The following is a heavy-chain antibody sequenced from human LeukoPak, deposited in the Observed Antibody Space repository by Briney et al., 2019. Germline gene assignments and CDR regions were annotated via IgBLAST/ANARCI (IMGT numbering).Heavy chain of an antibody. CDR3: ARRAGVRGNWFDP. CDR1: DGSITNYD. Sequence: SETLSLTCTVSDGSITNYDWSWIRQPAGKGLEWIGRIYTSGSTNYNPSLKSRVTISVDTSKNQFSLKLSSVTAADTAVYYCARRAGVRGNWFDPWGQGTLVTVSS. CDR2: IYTSGST. J-gene: IGHJ5*02. V-gene: IGHV4-4*07. D-gene: IGHD3-10*01.